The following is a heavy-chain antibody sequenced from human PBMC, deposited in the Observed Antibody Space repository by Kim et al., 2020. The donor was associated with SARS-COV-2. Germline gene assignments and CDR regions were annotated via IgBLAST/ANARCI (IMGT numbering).Heavy chain of an antibody. J-gene: IGHJ2*01. Sequence: SETLSLTCTASGGSISGYYWSWIRQPAGKGPEWIGHVYTSGSTQYNPSLRSRVTMSVDASKNQFSLKMSSVTAADTAVYYCARGGASSKYFDLRGRGTLVTVSS. CDR1: GGSISGYY. D-gene: IGHD2-2*01. CDR2: VYTSGST. V-gene: IGHV4-4*07. CDR3: ARGGASSKYFDL.